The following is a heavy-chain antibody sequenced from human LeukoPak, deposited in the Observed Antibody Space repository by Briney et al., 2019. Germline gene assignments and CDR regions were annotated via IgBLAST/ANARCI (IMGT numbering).Heavy chain of an antibody. D-gene: IGHD3-3*01. CDR1: GFTFSSYA. J-gene: IGHJ4*02. Sequence: GGSLRLSCAASGFTFSSYAMHWVRQAPGKGPEWVAVISYDGSNKYYADSVKGRFTISRDNSKNTLYLQMNSLRAEDTAVYYCARDVAEDLEWLLSGPYFDYWGQGTLVTVSS. CDR2: ISYDGSNK. V-gene: IGHV3-30-3*01. CDR3: ARDVAEDLEWLLSGPYFDY.